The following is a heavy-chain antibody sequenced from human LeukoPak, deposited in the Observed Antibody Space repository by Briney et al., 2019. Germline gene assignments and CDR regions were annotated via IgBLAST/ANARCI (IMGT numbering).Heavy chain of an antibody. CDR2: INPSGGST. V-gene: IGHV1-46*01. CDR3: ARAIIAAATARGYYYYYYMDV. Sequence: ASLKVSSMASGYTFTIYYMHWVRPAPGQGLEWMGLINPSGGSTSYAQKFQGRVTISRDTSTSTVYMELSSLRSEDTAVYYCARAIIAAATARGYYYYYYMDVWGKGTTVTVSS. J-gene: IGHJ6*03. CDR1: GYTFTIYY. D-gene: IGHD6-13*01.